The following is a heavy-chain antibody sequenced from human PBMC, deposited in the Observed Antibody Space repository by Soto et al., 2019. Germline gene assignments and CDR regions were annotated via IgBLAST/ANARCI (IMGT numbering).Heavy chain of an antibody. J-gene: IGHJ6*02. CDR3: ARGQYQLLYDYYGMDV. CDR2: IYSGGST. CDR1: GFTVSSNY. Sequence: GGSLRLSCAASGFTVSSNYMSWVRQAPGKGLEWVSVIYSGGSTYYADSVKGRFTISRDNSKNTLYLQMNSLRAEDTAVYYCARGQYQLLYDYYGMDVWGQGTTVTVSS. D-gene: IGHD2-2*02. V-gene: IGHV3-53*01.